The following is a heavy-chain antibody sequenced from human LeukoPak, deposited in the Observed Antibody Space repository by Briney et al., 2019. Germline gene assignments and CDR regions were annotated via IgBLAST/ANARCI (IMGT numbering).Heavy chain of an antibody. CDR3: ARQNDFRLDY. V-gene: IGHV5-51*01. J-gene: IGHJ4*02. CDR1: GYTFSSYW. Sequence: GESLKISCKGSGYTFSSYWIGWVRQMPGKGLEWMGIIYPGDSDTRYSPSLQGQVTISVDTSIGTAYLQWSSLKASDTAIYYCARQNDFRLDYWGEGTLVTVSS. D-gene: IGHD3-3*01. CDR2: IYPGDSDT.